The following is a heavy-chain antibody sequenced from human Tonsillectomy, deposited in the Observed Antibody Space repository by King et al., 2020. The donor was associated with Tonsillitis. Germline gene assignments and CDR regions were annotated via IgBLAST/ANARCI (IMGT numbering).Heavy chain of an antibody. Sequence: QLVQSGGGVVQPGRSLRLSCAASGFTFSSFAMHWVRQAPGKGLEWVAVISYDGSNKNYVDSVKGRFTISRDNSKNTLYLRLNSLGAEDTAVYFCARVREGDSVPDSFDIWGEGTMVSVSS. CDR1: GFTFSSFA. CDR2: ISYDGSNK. J-gene: IGHJ3*02. D-gene: IGHD2-21*02. CDR3: ARVREGDSVPDSFDI. V-gene: IGHV3-30*03.